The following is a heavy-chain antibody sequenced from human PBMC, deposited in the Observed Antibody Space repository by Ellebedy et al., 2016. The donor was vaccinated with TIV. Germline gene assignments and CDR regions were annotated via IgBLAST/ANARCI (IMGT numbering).Heavy chain of an antibody. CDR1: GFTFSSSS. CDR3: AKSTYRSGSRWFDP. V-gene: IGHV3-23*01. D-gene: IGHD3-10*01. J-gene: IGHJ5*02. CDR2: VSGSDGSV. Sequence: GESLKISXAASGFTFSSSSMTWIRHAPGKGPEWVSTVSGSDGSVHYTDSVKGRFTISRDNSKNTLFLQMNSLRVEDTAVYYCAKSTYRSGSRWFDPWGQGTLITVSS.